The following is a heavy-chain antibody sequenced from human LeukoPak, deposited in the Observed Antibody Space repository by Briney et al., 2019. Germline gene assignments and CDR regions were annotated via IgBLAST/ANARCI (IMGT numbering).Heavy chain of an antibody. CDR3: ARGPHWDPHFDY. Sequence: ASVKVSCKASGFTFTAYHMHWVRRAPGQGLEWMGWINPNSGGTNYAQKFQGRVTMTRDTSISTAYMELSGLRSDDTAVYYCARGPHWDPHFDYWGQGTLVTVSS. CDR1: GFTFTAYH. D-gene: IGHD7-27*01. CDR2: INPNSGGT. V-gene: IGHV1-2*02. J-gene: IGHJ4*02.